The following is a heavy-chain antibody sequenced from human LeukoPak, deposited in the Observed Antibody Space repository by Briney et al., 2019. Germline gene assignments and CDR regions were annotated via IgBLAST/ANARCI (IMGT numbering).Heavy chain of an antibody. V-gene: IGHV4-59*01. CDR1: GGSINNYY. J-gene: IGHJ4*02. Sequence: SETLSLTCTVSGGSINNYYWSWVRQPPGKGLEWIGYIYYSGSTNYNPSLKSRVTISVDTSKNQFSLKLSSLTAADTAVYYCARHRGSGYPYFDYWGQGTLVTVSS. CDR3: ARHRGSGYPYFDY. D-gene: IGHD3-22*01. CDR2: IYYSGST.